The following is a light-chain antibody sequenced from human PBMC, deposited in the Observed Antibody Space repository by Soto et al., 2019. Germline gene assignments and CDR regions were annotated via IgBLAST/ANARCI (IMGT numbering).Light chain of an antibody. Sequence: QSALTQPPSASGSPGQSVTISCTGTSSDVGGYNYVSWYQQHPGKAPKLMIYEVSKRPSGVPDRFSGSKSGNTASLTVSGLQPEDEADYYCQSYDSSLSGYNYVFGTGTKVTVL. CDR3: QSYDSSLSGYNYV. V-gene: IGLV2-8*01. CDR2: EVS. CDR1: SSDVGGYNY. J-gene: IGLJ1*01.